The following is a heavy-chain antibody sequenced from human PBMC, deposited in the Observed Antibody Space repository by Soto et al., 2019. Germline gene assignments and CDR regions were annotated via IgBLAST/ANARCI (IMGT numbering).Heavy chain of an antibody. CDR3: ARGRELEVSS. CDR2: ISSSGGST. CDR1: GFSFNIYA. D-gene: IGHD1-1*01. V-gene: IGHV3-64*01. J-gene: IGHJ5*02. Sequence: EVQLVESGGGLVQPGGSLRLSCAASGFSFNIYAMHWVRQAPGKGLEYVSGISSSGGSTYYANSVKGRFIISRDNAKNTLYLQMGSLRAEDMGFYYCARGRELEVSSWGQGTLGTVSS.